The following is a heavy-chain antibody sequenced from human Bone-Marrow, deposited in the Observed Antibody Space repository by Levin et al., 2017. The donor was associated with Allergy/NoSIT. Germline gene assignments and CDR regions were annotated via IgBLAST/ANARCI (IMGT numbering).Heavy chain of an antibody. V-gene: IGHV3-21*01. CDR1: GFTFSSYS. CDR3: ARDLFLFGRTSSWYGVPNGMDV. CDR2: ISSSSSYI. D-gene: IGHD6-13*01. Sequence: GESLKISCAASGFTFSSYSMNWVRQAPGKGLEWVSSISSSSSYIYYADSVKGRFTISRDNAKNSLYLQMNSLRAEDTAVYYCARDLFLFGRTSSWYGVPNGMDVWGQGTTVTVSS. J-gene: IGHJ6*02.